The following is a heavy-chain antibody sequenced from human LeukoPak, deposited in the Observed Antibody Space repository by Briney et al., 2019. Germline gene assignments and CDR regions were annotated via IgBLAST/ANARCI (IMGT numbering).Heavy chain of an antibody. D-gene: IGHD5-18*01. Sequence: GGSLRLSCAASGFTFSSYSMNWVRQAPGKGLEWVSSISSSSSYTYYADSVKGRFTISRDNAKNSLYLQMNSLRAEDTAVYYCARSGYSYGSLLRGFDPWGQGTLVTVSS. J-gene: IGHJ5*02. CDR1: GFTFSSYS. CDR3: ARSGYSYGSLLRGFDP. CDR2: ISSSSSYT. V-gene: IGHV3-21*01.